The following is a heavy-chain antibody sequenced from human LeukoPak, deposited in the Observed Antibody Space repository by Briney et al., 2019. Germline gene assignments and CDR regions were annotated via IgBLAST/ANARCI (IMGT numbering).Heavy chain of an antibody. CDR1: GFTFSSYA. V-gene: IGHV3-64*01. Sequence: PGGSLRLSCAASGFTFSSYAMHWVRQAPGKGLEYVSAISSNGGSTYYANSVKGRFTISRDNSKNTLYLQMGSLRAEDMAVYYCARDRRRDYGGKFGGDGMDVWGQGTTVTVSS. CDR2: ISSNGGST. CDR3: ARDRRRDYGGKFGGDGMDV. D-gene: IGHD4-23*01. J-gene: IGHJ6*02.